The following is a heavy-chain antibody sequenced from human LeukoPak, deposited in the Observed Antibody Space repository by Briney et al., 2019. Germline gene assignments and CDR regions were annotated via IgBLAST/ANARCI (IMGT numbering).Heavy chain of an antibody. CDR1: GGSISSYY. CDR3: ARGVYIAAAQYGY. Sequence: SETLSLTCTFSGGSISSYYWSWIRQPPGKGLEWIGYIYYSGTTNYNPSLKSRVTISVDTSKNQFSLKLSSVTAADTAVYYCARGVYIAAAQYGYWGQGTLVTVPS. CDR2: IYYSGTT. V-gene: IGHV4-59*01. J-gene: IGHJ4*02. D-gene: IGHD6-13*01.